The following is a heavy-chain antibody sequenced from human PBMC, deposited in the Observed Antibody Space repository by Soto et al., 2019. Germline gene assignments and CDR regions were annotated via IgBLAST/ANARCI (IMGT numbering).Heavy chain of an antibody. CDR1: GGTFSSYA. Sequence: SVKVSCKASGGTFSSYAISWVRQAPGQGLEWMGGIIPIFGTANYAQKFQGRVTITADESTSTAYMELSSLRSEDTAVYYCARRARSFYYFDYWGQGTLVTVSS. CDR2: IIPIFGTA. J-gene: IGHJ4*02. CDR3: ARRARSFYYFDY. D-gene: IGHD1-26*01. V-gene: IGHV1-69*13.